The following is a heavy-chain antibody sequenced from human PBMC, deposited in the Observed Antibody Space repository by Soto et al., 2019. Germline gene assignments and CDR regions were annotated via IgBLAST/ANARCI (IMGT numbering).Heavy chain of an antibody. V-gene: IGHV4-39*01. CDR2: IYYSGST. J-gene: IGHJ3*02. D-gene: IGHD3-22*01. CDR3: ASLPRSSGYSDAFDI. CDR1: GGSISSSSYY. Sequence: SETLSLTCTVSGGSISSSSYYWGWIRQPPGKGLEWIGSIYYSGSTYYNPSLKSRVTISVDTSKNQFSLKLSSVTAADTAVYYCASLPRSSGYSDAFDIWGQGTMVTVS.